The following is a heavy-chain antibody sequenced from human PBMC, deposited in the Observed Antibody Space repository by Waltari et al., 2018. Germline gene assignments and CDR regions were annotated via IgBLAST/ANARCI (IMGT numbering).Heavy chain of an antibody. Sequence: QVQLQQWGAGLLKPSETLSPTCAVYGGSLSGYYWSGIHQPPGKGLEWIGEINHSGSTKYHPALTSRVTISVDTSKNQFSLKLRSVTAADTAVYYCARNSLGGPFFHHWGQGTLVTVSS. CDR2: INHSGST. D-gene: IGHD2-15*01. CDR3: ARNSLGGPFFHH. V-gene: IGHV4-34*01. J-gene: IGHJ1*01. CDR1: GGSLSGYY.